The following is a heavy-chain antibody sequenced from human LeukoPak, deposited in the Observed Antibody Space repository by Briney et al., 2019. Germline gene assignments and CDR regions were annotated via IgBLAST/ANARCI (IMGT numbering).Heavy chain of an antibody. J-gene: IGHJ4*02. CDR2: IHHSGGT. Sequence: SETLSLTCTVSGYAISSGFYWGWIRQPPGKGLEWIGAIHHSGGTYYNPSLKSRVTISIDTSKNHFSLKLSSVTAADTAVYYCARATVARRNIAVAGPRGYWGQGTLVTVSS. CDR1: GYAISSGFY. CDR3: ARATVARRNIAVAGPRGY. V-gene: IGHV4-38-2*02. D-gene: IGHD6-19*01.